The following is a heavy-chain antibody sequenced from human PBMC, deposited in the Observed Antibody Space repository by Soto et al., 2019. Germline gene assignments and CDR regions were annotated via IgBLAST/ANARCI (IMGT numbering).Heavy chain of an antibody. J-gene: IGHJ5*02. D-gene: IGHD4-4*01. CDR2: ISGSGGST. CDR1: GFTFSSYA. Sequence: GGSLRLSCAASGFTFSSYAMSWVRQAPGKGLEWVSAISGSGGSTYYADSVKGRFTISRDNSKNTLYLQMNSLRAEDTAVYYCAKSFRYDYSNYGWFDPWGQGTLVTVSS. V-gene: IGHV3-23*01. CDR3: AKSFRYDYSNYGWFDP.